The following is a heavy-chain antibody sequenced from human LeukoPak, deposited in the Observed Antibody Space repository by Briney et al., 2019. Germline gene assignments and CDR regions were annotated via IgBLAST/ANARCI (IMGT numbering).Heavy chain of an antibody. J-gene: IGHJ4*02. D-gene: IGHD2-21*01. V-gene: IGHV3-66*01. CDR2: IYSGGST. Sequence: GGSLRLSCAASGFTVSSNYMSWVRQAPGEGLEWVSVIYSGGSTYYADSVKGRFTISRDNSKNTLYLQMNSLRAEDTAVYYCARDRPGASGGYCYAGPSGIFDYWGQGTLVTVSS. CDR1: GFTVSSNY. CDR3: ARDRPGASGGYCYAGPSGIFDY.